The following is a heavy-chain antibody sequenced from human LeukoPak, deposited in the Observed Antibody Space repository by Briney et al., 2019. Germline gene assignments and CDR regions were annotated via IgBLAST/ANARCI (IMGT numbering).Heavy chain of an antibody. J-gene: IGHJ4*02. Sequence: SETLSLTCTVSGGSMTSNNYYWGWIRQPPGKGLEWIGNIHYSGSTYYSPSLKNRVTISVDTPKNQFSLRLKSVTAADTAVYYCWRPHCSNSVCSSSRVDFWGQGTLVTVSS. CDR2: IHYSGST. V-gene: IGHV4-39*01. CDR3: WRPHCSNSVCSSSRVDF. D-gene: IGHD2-8*01. CDR1: GGSMTSNNYY.